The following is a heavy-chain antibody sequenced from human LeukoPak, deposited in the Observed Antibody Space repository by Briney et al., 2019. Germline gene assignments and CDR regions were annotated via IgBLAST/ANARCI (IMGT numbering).Heavy chain of an antibody. J-gene: IGHJ4*02. Sequence: SETLSLTCTVSGGSISSSSYYWGWIRQPPGKGLEWIGSIYYSGSTYYNPSLKSRVTISVDTSKNQFSLKLSSVTAADTAVYYCARDVYGDGYWGQGTLVTVSS. V-gene: IGHV4-39*02. CDR2: IYYSGST. CDR1: GGSISSSSYY. D-gene: IGHD4-17*01. CDR3: ARDVYGDGY.